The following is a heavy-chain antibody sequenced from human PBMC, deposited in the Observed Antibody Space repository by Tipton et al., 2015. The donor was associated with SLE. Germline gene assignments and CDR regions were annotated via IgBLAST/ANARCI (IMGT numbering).Heavy chain of an antibody. D-gene: IGHD3-16*01. Sequence: SGFPLSSFGMHWVRQAPGKGLEWVAFIRYDGTNKYYADSMKGRITISRDNSNNALFLQMSRLRVDDTAVYYCVRATSYDYNGKNSDYGMDVWGQGP. CDR2: IRYDGTNK. J-gene: IGHJ6*02. CDR1: GFPLSSFG. CDR3: VRATSYDYNGKNSDYGMDV. V-gene: IGHV3-30*02.